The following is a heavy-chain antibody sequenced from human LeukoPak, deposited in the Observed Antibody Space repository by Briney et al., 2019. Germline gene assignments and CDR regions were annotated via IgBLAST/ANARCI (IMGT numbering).Heavy chain of an antibody. CDR1: GGSISSYY. D-gene: IGHD2-2*01. V-gene: IGHV4-59*01. Sequence: SSETLSLTCTVSGGSISSYYWSWIRQPPGKGLEWIGHIYYNGSANYNPSLKSRVTISVDTSKTQFSLKLSSVTAADTAVYYCARVAPHCSSTSCYGAYYYYYMDVWGKGTTVTVSS. J-gene: IGHJ6*03. CDR2: IYYNGSA. CDR3: ARVAPHCSSTSCYGAYYYYYMDV.